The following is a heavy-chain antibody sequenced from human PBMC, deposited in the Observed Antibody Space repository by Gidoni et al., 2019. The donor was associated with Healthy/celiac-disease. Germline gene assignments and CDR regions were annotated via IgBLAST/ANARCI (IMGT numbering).Heavy chain of an antibody. CDR3: ARISRQYCSGGSCYSFDY. J-gene: IGHJ4*02. V-gene: IGHV4-39*01. D-gene: IGHD2-15*01. CDR2: IYYSGST. Sequence: QLQLQESGPGLVKPSETLSLTCTVSGGSISSSSYYWGWIRQPPGKGLEWIGSIYYSGSTYYNPSLKSRVTISVDTSKNQFSLKLSSVTAADTAVYYCARISRQYCSGGSCYSFDYWGQGTLVTVSS. CDR1: GGSISSSSYY.